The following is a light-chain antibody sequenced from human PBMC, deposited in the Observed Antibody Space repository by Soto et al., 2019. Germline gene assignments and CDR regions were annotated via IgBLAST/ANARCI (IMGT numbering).Light chain of an antibody. CDR1: SSNIGSNT. Sequence: QSVLTQPPSASETPGQRVTISCSGSSSNIGSNTVNWYQQPPGTAPKLLIYSNNQRPSGVPDRFSGSRSGTSASLAISGLQSEDEADYYCAAWDDSLNGWVFGGGTKVTVL. J-gene: IGLJ3*02. CDR2: SNN. V-gene: IGLV1-44*01. CDR3: AAWDDSLNGWV.